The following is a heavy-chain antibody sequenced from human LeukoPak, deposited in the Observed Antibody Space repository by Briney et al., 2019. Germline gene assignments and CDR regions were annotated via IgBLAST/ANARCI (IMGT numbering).Heavy chain of an antibody. D-gene: IGHD3-10*01. CDR3: AKFYGSGSYYEFDY. CDR1: GFTFSSYA. V-gene: IGHV3-23*01. Sequence: GGSLRLSCAASGFTFSSYAMSWVRQAPGKGLEWVSAISGSGGSTYYADSVKGRFTISRDNSKNTLYLQMNSLRAEDTAVYFCAKFYGSGSYYEFDYWGQGTLVTVSS. J-gene: IGHJ4*02. CDR2: ISGSGGST.